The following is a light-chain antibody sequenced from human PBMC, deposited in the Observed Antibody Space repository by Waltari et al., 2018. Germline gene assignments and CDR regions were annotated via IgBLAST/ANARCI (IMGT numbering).Light chain of an antibody. CDR1: QSVTTRY. J-gene: IGKJ2*01. CDR3: QHYGSSPYT. Sequence: EIVLTQSPGTLSLSPGERATLSCRASQSVTTRYFAWYQQKPGQATRLLIYGASSRATGIPDRFSGSGSGTDFTLTISMLEPEDFAVYYCQHYGSSPYTFGQGTKLEIK. CDR2: GAS. V-gene: IGKV3-20*01.